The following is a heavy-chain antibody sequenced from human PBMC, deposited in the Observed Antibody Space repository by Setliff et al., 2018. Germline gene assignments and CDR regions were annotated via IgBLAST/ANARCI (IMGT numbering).Heavy chain of an antibody. V-gene: IGHV4-4*07. D-gene: IGHD6-19*01. CDR2: IYTSGST. CDR1: GGSISNYY. CDR3: AREQWLDPPGYYYMDV. Sequence: PSETLSLTCTVSGGSISNYYWSWIRQPARKGLEWIGRIYTSGSTNYNPSLKSRVTMSIDTSKNQFSLKLNSVTAADMAVYYCAREQWLDPPGYYYMDVWAKGTTVTVSS. J-gene: IGHJ6*03.